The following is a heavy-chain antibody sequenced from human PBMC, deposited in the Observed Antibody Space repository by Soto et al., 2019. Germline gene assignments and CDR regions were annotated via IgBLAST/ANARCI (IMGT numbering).Heavy chain of an antibody. J-gene: IGHJ4*02. CDR3: AREGDHRDYDYGFDY. CDR1: GYTFTRFA. D-gene: IGHD5-12*01. V-gene: IGHV1-3*01. CDR2: IIPGNDNT. Sequence: QVQLVQSGAEVKKPGASVKVSCKASGYTFTRFAVHWVRQAPGQRLEWMGWIIPGNDNTKYSQKFQDRITITSDTSASTVYMELGSLKSEDTAVYYCAREGDHRDYDYGFDYWGQGTLVTVSS.